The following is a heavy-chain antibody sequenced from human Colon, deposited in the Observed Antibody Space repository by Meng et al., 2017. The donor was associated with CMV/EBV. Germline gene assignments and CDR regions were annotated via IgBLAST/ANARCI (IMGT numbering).Heavy chain of an antibody. V-gene: IGHV4-4*01. CDR2: IFHSGAS. CDR3: ADPPAGL. D-gene: IGHD3-16*01. CDR1: GGSLIGTNW. J-gene: IGHJ4*02. Sequence: TLSLTCVVSGGSLIGTNWWNWVRQPPGGGLEWIGEIFHSGASNYNPSLKSRATISIDNSKIQFSLRLTSVTVADTAVYFCADPPAGLWGQGVLVTVSS.